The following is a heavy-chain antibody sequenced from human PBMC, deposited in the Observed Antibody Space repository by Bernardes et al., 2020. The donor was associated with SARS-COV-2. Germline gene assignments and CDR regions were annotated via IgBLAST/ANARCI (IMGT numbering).Heavy chain of an antibody. CDR2: MDFNGNT. D-gene: IGHD1-1*01. Sequence: SEPLSLTCAVYGGSVRGYYWTWIRRPPGRGLEWIGEMDFNGNTNYNPSLKSRVAISADTSQNHFLLQMTSVTAADTAVYFCARSPSQLDILAYDYWGQGVLDTVSS. CDR3: ARSPSQLDILAYDY. V-gene: IGHV4-34*01. J-gene: IGHJ4*02. CDR1: GGSVRGYY.